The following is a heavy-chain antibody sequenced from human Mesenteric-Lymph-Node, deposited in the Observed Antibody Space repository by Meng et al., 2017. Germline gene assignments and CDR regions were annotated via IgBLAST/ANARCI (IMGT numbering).Heavy chain of an antibody. D-gene: IGHD4-11*01. CDR2: ITSDGNST. CDR3: GRATSKKFSVDY. J-gene: IGHJ4*02. CDR1: RFTFRTYL. V-gene: IGHV3-74*01. Sequence: GGSLRLSCAAARFTFRTYLMHWVRQVPGKGLVWVSRITSDGNSTTYADSVKGRFTISRDNAKNTLYLQMNSLRAEDTAVYFCGRATSKKFSVDYWGQGTLVTVSS.